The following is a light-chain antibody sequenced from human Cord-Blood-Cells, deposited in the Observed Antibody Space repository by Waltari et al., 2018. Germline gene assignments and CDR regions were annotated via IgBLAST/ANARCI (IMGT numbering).Light chain of an antibody. CDR1: SSDVGGYNY. V-gene: IGLV2-14*01. CDR3: SSYTSSSTVV. Sequence: QSALTQPASVSGSPGQSITISCTGTSSDVGGYNYVSWYHQHPGKAPKRMIYDVSNRPSGVSNRFSGSKSGNTASLTISGLQAEDEADYYCSSYTSSSTVVFGGGTKLTVL. J-gene: IGLJ2*01. CDR2: DVS.